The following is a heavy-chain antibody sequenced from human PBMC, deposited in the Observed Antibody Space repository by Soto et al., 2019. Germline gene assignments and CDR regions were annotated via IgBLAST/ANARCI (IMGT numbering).Heavy chain of an antibody. D-gene: IGHD1-26*01. CDR1: GFTFSSYS. CDR3: ARDFPSGVGATLTANDY. Sequence: GGSLRLSCAASGFTFSSYSMNWVRQAPGKGLEWVSSISSSSSYIYYADSVKGRFTISRDNAKNSLYLQMNSLRAEDTAVYYCARDFPSGVGATLTANDYWGQGTLVTVSS. CDR2: ISSSSSYI. V-gene: IGHV3-21*01. J-gene: IGHJ4*02.